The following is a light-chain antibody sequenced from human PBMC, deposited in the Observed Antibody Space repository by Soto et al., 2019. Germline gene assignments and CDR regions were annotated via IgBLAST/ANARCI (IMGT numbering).Light chain of an antibody. CDR3: QQYNSCRPYT. V-gene: IGKV3-15*01. J-gene: IGKJ2*01. CDR2: GAS. Sequence: ETVMAQSPATLSVSPGETVTLSCRASQTVNSNLAWYQQKPGQAPRLLIYGASSRATGVPARFSGSGSGTEFTLTHSSLQSEDFAIYYCQQYNSCRPYTFGQGTRVDIK. CDR1: QTVNSN.